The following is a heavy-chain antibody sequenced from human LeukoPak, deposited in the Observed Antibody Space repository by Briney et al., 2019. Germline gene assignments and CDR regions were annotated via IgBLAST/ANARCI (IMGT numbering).Heavy chain of an antibody. CDR1: GGTFSIYA. D-gene: IGHD3-22*01. V-gene: IGHV1-69*13. Sequence: GASVNVSFTASGGTFSIYASSWVRQSPGQGLEWMGGIIPIFGTANYAHKFQGRVTITADESTRTAYMELISLRSEDTAVYYCARGGSERRKNYYDSSGYAFDYWGQGTLVTVSS. CDR3: ARGGSERRKNYYDSSGYAFDY. CDR2: IIPIFGTA. J-gene: IGHJ4*02.